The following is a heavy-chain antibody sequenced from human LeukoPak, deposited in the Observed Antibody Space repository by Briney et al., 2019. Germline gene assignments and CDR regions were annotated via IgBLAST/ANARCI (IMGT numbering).Heavy chain of an antibody. V-gene: IGHV4-39*02. J-gene: IGHJ4*02. D-gene: IGHD3-10*01. CDR1: GGSISSSSYY. CDR2: IYYSGST. Sequence: SETLSLTCTVSGGSISSSSYYWGWIRQPPGKGLEWIGSIYYSGSTYYNPSLKSRVTISVDTSKNQFSLKLSSVTAADTAVYYCARDLLGSGSYYSGVHWGQGTLVTVSS. CDR3: ARDLLGSGSYYSGVH.